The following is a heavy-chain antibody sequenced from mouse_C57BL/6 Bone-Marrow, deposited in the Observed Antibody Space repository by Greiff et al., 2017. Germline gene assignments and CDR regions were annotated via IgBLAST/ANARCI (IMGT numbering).Heavy chain of an antibody. Sequence: QVQLQQSGAELMKPGASVKLSCTATGYTFTGSWLEWVKQRPGHGLEWIGEIFPGSGSTNYTEKFKGKATFTADTSSNTAYMQLSSLTTEDSAIYDCARERGSGGNYAMDYWGQGTTVTVSS. CDR1: GYTFTGSW. CDR2: IFPGSGST. CDR3: ARERGSGGNYAMDY. J-gene: IGHJ4*01. V-gene: IGHV1-9*01. D-gene: IGHD3-1*01.